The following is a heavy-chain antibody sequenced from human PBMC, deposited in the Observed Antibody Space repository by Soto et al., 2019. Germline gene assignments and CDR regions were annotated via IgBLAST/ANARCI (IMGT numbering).Heavy chain of an antibody. CDR2: ISAYHGNT. D-gene: IGHD2-21*01. J-gene: IGHJ6*02. V-gene: IGHV1-18*04. CDR1: GYTFPCYG. Sequence: ASAKVSCKASGYTFPCYGISWVRQAPGQGIVWMGWISAYHGNTNYAQKLQGRVTMTTDTSTSTAYMELRSLRSDDTAVYYCARDLGPVINHYYYYYGMDVWGQETTVTV. CDR3: ARDLGPVINHYYYYYGMDV.